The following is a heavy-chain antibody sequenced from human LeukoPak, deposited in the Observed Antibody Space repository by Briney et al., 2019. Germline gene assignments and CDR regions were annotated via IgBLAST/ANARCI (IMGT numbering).Heavy chain of an antibody. CDR2: IYYSGST. V-gene: IGHV4-39*01. J-gene: IGHJ4*02. Sequence: SETLSLTCTVSGGSISSSSYYWGWIRQPPGKGLEWIGSIYYSGSTYYNPSLKSRVTISVDTSKNQFSLKLSSVTAADTAVYYCARQLRGNSGSVDHWGQGTLVTVSS. D-gene: IGHD1-26*01. CDR3: ARQLRGNSGSVDH. CDR1: GGSISSSSYY.